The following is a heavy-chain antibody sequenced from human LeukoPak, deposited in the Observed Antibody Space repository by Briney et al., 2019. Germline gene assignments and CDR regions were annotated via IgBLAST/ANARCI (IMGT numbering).Heavy chain of an antibody. Sequence: SETLSLTCTVSGVSISSYYWSWIRQPAGKGLEWIGRIYTSGSTNYNPSLKSRVTMSVDTSKNQFSLKLSSVTAADTAVYYCASGSAKGNFDYWGQGTLVTVSS. CDR2: IYTSGST. CDR3: ASGSAKGNFDY. CDR1: GVSISSYY. J-gene: IGHJ4*02. V-gene: IGHV4-4*07. D-gene: IGHD3-10*01.